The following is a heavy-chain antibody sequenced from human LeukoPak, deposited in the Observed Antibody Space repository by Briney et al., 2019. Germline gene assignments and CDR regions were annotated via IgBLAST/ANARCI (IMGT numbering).Heavy chain of an antibody. J-gene: IGHJ4*02. CDR3: ARPRRWGGKIFDY. CDR1: GGTFSSYA. Sequence: PVKVSCKASGGTFSSYAISWVRQAPVQGLEWMGGIIPIFGTANYAQKFQGRVTITADKSTSTAYMELSSLRSEDTAVYYCARPRRWGGKIFDYWGQGTLVTVSS. CDR2: IIPIFGTA. V-gene: IGHV1-69*06. D-gene: IGHD3-16*01.